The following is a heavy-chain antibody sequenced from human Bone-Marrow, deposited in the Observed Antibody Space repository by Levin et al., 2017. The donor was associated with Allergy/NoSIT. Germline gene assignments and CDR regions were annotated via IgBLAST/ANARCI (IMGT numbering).Heavy chain of an antibody. CDR3: ARAGMIIFGGSQFDY. D-gene: IGHD3-16*01. CDR2: IYQSGST. V-gene: IGHV4-38-2*01. CDR1: GSSVSSGYN. J-gene: IGHJ4*02. Sequence: SETLSLTCGVSGSSVSSGYNWGWIRQSPGKGLEWIASIYQSGSTYYNPSLKSRVTISLDTSKNQFSLKLSSVTAADTAVYYCARAGMIIFGGSQFDYWGQGTLVTVSS.